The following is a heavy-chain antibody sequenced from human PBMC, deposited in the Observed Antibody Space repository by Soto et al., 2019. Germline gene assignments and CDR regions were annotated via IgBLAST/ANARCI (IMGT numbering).Heavy chain of an antibody. CDR1: GGSISSGDYY. CDR2: IYYSGST. Sequence: QVQLQESGPGLVKPSQTLSLTCTVSGGSISSGDYYWSWLRQPPGKGLEWIGYIYYSGSTYYTPYLQRRVTHAVHTSKNPFSLKLSSVTAAATAVYYCASCVVAATEPFDYWGQGTLVTVSS. V-gene: IGHV4-30-4*01. D-gene: IGHD2-15*01. J-gene: IGHJ4*02. CDR3: ASCVVAATEPFDY.